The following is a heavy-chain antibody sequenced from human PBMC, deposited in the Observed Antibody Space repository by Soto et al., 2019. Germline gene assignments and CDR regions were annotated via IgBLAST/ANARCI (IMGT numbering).Heavy chain of an antibody. V-gene: IGHV4-4*02. CDR3: ARATAVADAIVSGRDV. D-gene: IGHD2-21*02. CDR1: GDSISRRNW. J-gene: IGHJ6*02. Sequence: QVQLQEAVPGLVKPSGTLSLSCAVSGDSISRRNWWRWVRQSPGQGLEWIGEIHHSGSTNYTLSLKSRVTISIDKSKNLCSLSLTSVTAPDAAVYYCARATAVADAIVSGRDVWGQGTAVTGSS. CDR2: IHHSGST.